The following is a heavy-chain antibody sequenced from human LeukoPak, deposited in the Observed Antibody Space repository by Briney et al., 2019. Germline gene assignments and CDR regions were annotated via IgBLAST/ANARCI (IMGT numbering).Heavy chain of an antibody. CDR3: AREGRRGATLTHDY. J-gene: IGHJ4*02. D-gene: IGHD1-26*01. CDR1: GYTFTGYY. V-gene: IGHV1-2*06. Sequence: ASVKVSCKASGYTFTGYYMHWVRQAPGQGLEWMGRINPNSGGTNYAQKFQGRVTMTRDTSISTAYMELSRLRSGDTAVYYCAREGRRGATLTHDYWGQGTLVTVSS. CDR2: INPNSGGT.